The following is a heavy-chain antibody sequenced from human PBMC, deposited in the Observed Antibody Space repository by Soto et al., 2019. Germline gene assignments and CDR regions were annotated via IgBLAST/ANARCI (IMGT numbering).Heavy chain of an antibody. V-gene: IGHV3-30*18. D-gene: IGHD3-22*01. J-gene: IGHJ4*02. CDR2: ISYDGSNK. CDR1: GFTFSSYG. CDR3: AKDGGAVVITFYFDY. Sequence: QPGGSLRLSCAASGFTFSSYGMHWVRQASGKGLEWVAVISYDGSNKYYADSVKGRFTISRDNSKNTLYLQMNSLRAEDTAVYYCAKDGGAVVITFYFDYWGQGTLVTVSS.